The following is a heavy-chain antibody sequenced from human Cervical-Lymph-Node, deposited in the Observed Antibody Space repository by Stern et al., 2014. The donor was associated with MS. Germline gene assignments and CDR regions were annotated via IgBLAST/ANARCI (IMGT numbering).Heavy chain of an antibody. D-gene: IGHD6-19*01. CDR2: IVTILGAA. J-gene: IGHJ4*02. CDR3: ASASHEYSSGWYRIDY. CDR1: GGTFSSYS. Sequence: QMQLVQSGAEVKKPGSSVKVSCKASGGTFSSYSISWVRQAPGRGLEWMGGIVTILGAANYGQRFQGRVTITADDSTSTAYMELSSLRSEDTAIYYCASASHEYSSGWYRIDYWGQGSLVTVSS. V-gene: IGHV1-69*01.